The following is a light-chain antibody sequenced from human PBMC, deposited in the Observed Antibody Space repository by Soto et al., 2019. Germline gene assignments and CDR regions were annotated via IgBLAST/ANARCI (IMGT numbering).Light chain of an antibody. CDR3: QQYARTPLT. CDR2: GTS. V-gene: IGKV3-20*01. J-gene: IGKJ4*01. Sequence: IMMTKSAVTLSVSPGERATLSCRASQNISRSLAWYQQKPGQGPSLLIYGTSTRAGGVPARFSGGGSGTDFTLTITRVEPEDFAVYYCQQYARTPLTFGGRTKV. CDR1: QNISRS.